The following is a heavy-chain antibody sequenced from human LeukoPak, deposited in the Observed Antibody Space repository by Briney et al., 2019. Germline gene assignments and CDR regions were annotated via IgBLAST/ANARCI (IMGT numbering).Heavy chain of an antibody. V-gene: IGHV3-23*01. CDR1: GFTFSSYA. D-gene: IGHD5/OR15-5a*01. Sequence: GGSLRLSCAASGFTFSSYAMSWVRQAPGKGLEWVSAISGSGGSTYYADSVKGRFTISRDNSKNTLYLQMNSLRAEDTAEYYCAKDGHIYDQFDYWGQGTLVTVSS. CDR3: AKDGHIYDQFDY. CDR2: ISGSGGST. J-gene: IGHJ4*02.